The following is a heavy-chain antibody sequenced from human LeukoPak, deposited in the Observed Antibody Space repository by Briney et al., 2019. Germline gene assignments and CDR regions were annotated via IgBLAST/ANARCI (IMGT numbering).Heavy chain of an antibody. CDR2: INPGDSDT. Sequence: GGSLKISCKGSGYSFSNYWIGWVRQMPGKGLEWMGLINPGDSDTRYSPSFPGQVTISADKSISTAYLQWSSLKDSDTAMYYCARSVAGTEDYWGQGTLVTVSS. J-gene: IGHJ4*02. V-gene: IGHV5-51*01. CDR1: GYSFSNYW. CDR3: ARSVAGTEDY. D-gene: IGHD6-19*01.